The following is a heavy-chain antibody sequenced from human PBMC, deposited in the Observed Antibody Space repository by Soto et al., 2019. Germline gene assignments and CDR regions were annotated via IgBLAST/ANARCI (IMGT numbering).Heavy chain of an antibody. CDR1: GGSISSGGYS. D-gene: IGHD3-22*01. CDR3: GGSGYSHNSGMAV. J-gene: IGHJ6*02. CDR2: IYHSGST. V-gene: IGHV4-30-2*01. Sequence: QLQLQESGSGLVKPSQTLSLTCAVSGGSISSGGYSWSWIRQPPGKGREGIGYIYHSGSTYYNPSLRSRVTIPVDRPKTQFPLKLSSVTAADTAVYNGGGSGYSHNSGMAVWGQGTTVTVSS.